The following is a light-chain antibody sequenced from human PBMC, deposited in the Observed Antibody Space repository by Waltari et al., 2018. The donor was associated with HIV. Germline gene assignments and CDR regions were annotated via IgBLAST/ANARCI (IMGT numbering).Light chain of an antibody. CDR1: QNFDSY. Sequence: DVQMTQSPSTLSASVGDTITITCRASQNFDSYLAWYQQKPGRAPKFLIYEASSLESGIPSRFSGSGSVTEFTLTITSLHSDDFATYYCQQYYSYPYNFGQGTKVELK. J-gene: IGKJ2*01. V-gene: IGKV1-5*03. CDR2: EAS. CDR3: QQYYSYPYN.